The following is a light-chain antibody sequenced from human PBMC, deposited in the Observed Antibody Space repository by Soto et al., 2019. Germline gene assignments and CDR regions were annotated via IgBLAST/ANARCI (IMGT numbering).Light chain of an antibody. CDR2: KAS. V-gene: IGKV1-5*03. J-gene: IGKJ1*01. Sequence: DIQMTQSPSTLSASVGDRVTITCRASQSINNYLAWYQQKPGKAPKLLIYKASTLESGVPSRFSGSGSGTEFTLSISSLQPDDFATYYCQQYESFPRTFGQGTKVAIK. CDR1: QSINNY. CDR3: QQYESFPRT.